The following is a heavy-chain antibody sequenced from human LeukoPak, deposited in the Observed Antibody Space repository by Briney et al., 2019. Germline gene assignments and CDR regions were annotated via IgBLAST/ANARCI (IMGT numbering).Heavy chain of an antibody. V-gene: IGHV3-23*01. J-gene: IGHJ5*02. CDR2: ISGDAGRT. Sequence: GGSLRLSCAASGFTFSSYGMNWVRQAPGKGLEWVSGISGDAGRTYYADSVKGRFTIYRDNSKNTLYLQMNSLGAEDTAVYYCARDGGDYDTGNWFDPWGQGTLVTVSS. D-gene: IGHD4-17*01. CDR3: ARDGGDYDTGNWFDP. CDR1: GFTFSSYG.